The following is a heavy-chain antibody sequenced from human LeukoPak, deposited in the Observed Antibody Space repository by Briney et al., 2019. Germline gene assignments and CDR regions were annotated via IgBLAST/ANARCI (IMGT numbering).Heavy chain of an antibody. CDR1: GFTFRKYW. Sequence: QSGGSPRLSCAASGFTFRKYWMAWVRQAPGQGLEWVATIAANGYDKDYEDSLKGRFTISRDNAKNSLSLQIDNLRAEDTALYYCAREVFFQFDYWGQGALVTVSS. CDR3: AREVFFQFDY. CDR2: IAANGYDK. J-gene: IGHJ4*02. V-gene: IGHV3-7*03.